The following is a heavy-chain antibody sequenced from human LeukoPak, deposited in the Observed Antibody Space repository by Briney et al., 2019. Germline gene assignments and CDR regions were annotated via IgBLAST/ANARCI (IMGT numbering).Heavy chain of an antibody. J-gene: IGHJ4*02. CDR3: ARGVGYYYDSSGYSDY. D-gene: IGHD3-22*01. CDR2: ISYDGSNK. Sequence: PGRSLRLSCAASGFTFNNYAMHWVRQAPGKGLEWVAVISYDGSNKYYAESVKGRFTISRDNAKNSLYLQMNSLRAEDTAVYYCARGVGYYYDSSGYSDYWGQGTLVTVSS. CDR1: GFTFNNYA. V-gene: IGHV3-30-3*01.